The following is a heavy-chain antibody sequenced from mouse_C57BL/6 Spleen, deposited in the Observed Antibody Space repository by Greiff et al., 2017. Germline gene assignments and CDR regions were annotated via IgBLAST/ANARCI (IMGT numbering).Heavy chain of an antibody. CDR2: IDPSDSYT. Sequence: QVQLQQPGAELVMPGASVKLSCKASGYTFTSYWMHWVKQRPGQGLEWIGEIDPSDSYTNYNQKFKGKSTLTVDKSSSTAYMQLSSLTSEDSAVYYCARSGGYDGQFAYWGQGTLVTVSA. V-gene: IGHV1-69*01. D-gene: IGHD2-3*01. CDR3: ARSGGYDGQFAY. J-gene: IGHJ3*01. CDR1: GYTFTSYW.